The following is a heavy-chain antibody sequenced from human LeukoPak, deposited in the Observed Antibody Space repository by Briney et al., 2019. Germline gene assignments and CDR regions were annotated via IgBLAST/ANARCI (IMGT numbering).Heavy chain of an antibody. CDR1: GYTLTELP. D-gene: IGHD6-19*01. CDR3: ARGLVGSGCYFDY. Sequence: GASVKVSCKISGYTLTELPMHWVRRAPGKGLEWMGGFDPEDGEAIYAQRFQGRVTMTEDTSTDTAYMELSSLRPEDTAVYYCARGLVGSGCYFDYWGQGTLVIVSS. J-gene: IGHJ4*02. V-gene: IGHV1-24*01. CDR2: FDPEDGEA.